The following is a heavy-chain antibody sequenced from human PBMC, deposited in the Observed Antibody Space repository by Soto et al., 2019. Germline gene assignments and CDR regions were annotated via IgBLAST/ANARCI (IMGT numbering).Heavy chain of an antibody. D-gene: IGHD3-3*01. CDR3: ARGLLGITIFGVVISPSYFDY. Sequence: QVQLQQWGAGLLKPSETLSLTCAVYGGSFSGYYWSWTRQPPGKGLEWIGEINHSGSTNYNPSLKSRVTISVDTSKNQFSLKLSSVTAADTAVYYCARGLLGITIFGVVISPSYFDYWGQGTLVTVSS. CDR1: GGSFSGYY. J-gene: IGHJ4*02. V-gene: IGHV4-34*01. CDR2: INHSGST.